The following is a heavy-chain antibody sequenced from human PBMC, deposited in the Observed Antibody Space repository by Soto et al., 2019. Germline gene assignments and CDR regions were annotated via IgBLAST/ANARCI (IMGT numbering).Heavy chain of an antibody. CDR2: INHSGST. Sequence: SETLSLTCAVYGGSFSGYYWSWIRQPPGKGLEWIGEINHSGSTNYNPSLKSRVTISVDTSKNHFSLKLRSVTAADTAVYYCARGGGFDYWGQGTLVTISS. D-gene: IGHD3-16*01. CDR1: GGSFSGYY. V-gene: IGHV4-34*01. CDR3: ARGGGFDY. J-gene: IGHJ4*02.